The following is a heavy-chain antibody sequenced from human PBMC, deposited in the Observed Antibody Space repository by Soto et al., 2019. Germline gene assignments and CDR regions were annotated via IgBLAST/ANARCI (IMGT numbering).Heavy chain of an antibody. J-gene: IGHJ4*02. Sequence: QVQLQESGPGLVKPSQTLSLTCTVSGGSISSGGYYWSWIRQHPGKGLEWIGYIFYSGSTFYNPSRKSRIAISVDTSKNQFSLKLSSVTAADTAVYYCARAPGDYFDYWGQGTLVTVSS. CDR3: ARAPGDYFDY. CDR1: GGSISSGGYY. V-gene: IGHV4-31*03. CDR2: IFYSGST.